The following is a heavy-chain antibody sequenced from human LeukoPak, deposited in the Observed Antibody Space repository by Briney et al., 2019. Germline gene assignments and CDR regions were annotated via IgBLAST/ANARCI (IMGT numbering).Heavy chain of an antibody. CDR1: GFTFSSYS. Sequence: GGSLRLSCAASGFTFSSYSMNWVRQAPGKGLEWVSSISSSSSYIYYADSVKGRFTISRDNAKNSLYLRMNSLRAEDTAVYYCARDSVVVVAAPDAFDIWGQGTMVTVSS. V-gene: IGHV3-21*01. J-gene: IGHJ3*02. D-gene: IGHD2-15*01. CDR2: ISSSSSYI. CDR3: ARDSVVVVAAPDAFDI.